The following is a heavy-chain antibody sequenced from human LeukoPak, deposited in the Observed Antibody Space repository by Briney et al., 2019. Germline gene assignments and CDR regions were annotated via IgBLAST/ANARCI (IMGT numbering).Heavy chain of an antibody. V-gene: IGHV3-7*01. D-gene: IGHD3-10*01. CDR3: ARDPLRYGSGSYPDDTFDY. CDR1: GFTFSSYW. J-gene: IGHJ4*02. Sequence: PGGSLRLSCAASGFTFSSYWMSWVRQAPGKGLEWVANIKEDGSEKYYVDSVQGRFTISRDNAKNSLYLQMNSLRAEDTAVYYCARDPLRYGSGSYPDDTFDYWGQGTLVTVSS. CDR2: IKEDGSEK.